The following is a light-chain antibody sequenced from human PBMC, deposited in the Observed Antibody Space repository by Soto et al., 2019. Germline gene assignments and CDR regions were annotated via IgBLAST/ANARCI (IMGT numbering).Light chain of an antibody. CDR3: GSYTTSITLI. V-gene: IGLV2-14*03. CDR2: AVS. J-gene: IGLJ2*01. Sequence: QSALTQPASVSGSPGQSITISCTGTSSDVGDHNSVSWYQQQPGKAPKLMIYAVSNRPSGVSNRFSGSKSGNTASLTISGRQAEDEADYYCGSYTTSITLIFGGGTKLTVL. CDR1: SSDVGDHNS.